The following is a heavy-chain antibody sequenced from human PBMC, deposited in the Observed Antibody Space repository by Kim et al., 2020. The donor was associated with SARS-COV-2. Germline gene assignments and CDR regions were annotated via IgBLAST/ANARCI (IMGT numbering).Heavy chain of an antibody. CDR1: GFTFTSSA. CDR2: IVVGSGNT. V-gene: IGHV1-58*01. CDR3: AADVPEDSERVYFDY. J-gene: IGHJ4*02. D-gene: IGHD1-26*01. Sequence: SVKVSCKASGFTFTSSAVQWVRQARGQRLEWIGWIVVGSGNTNYAQKFQERVTITRDMSTSTAYMELSSLRSEDTAVYYCAADVPEDSERVYFDYWGQGTLVTVSS.